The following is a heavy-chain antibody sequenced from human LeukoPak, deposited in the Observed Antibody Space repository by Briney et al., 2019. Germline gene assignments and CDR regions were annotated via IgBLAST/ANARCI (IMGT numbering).Heavy chain of an antibody. V-gene: IGHV4-59*01. CDR3: ARTRGVPAAHYPFYYYYYYMDV. CDR1: GGSISSYY. J-gene: IGHJ6*03. CDR2: IYYSGST. Sequence: KPSETLSLTCTVSGGSISSYYWSWIRQPLGKGLEWIGYIYYSGSTNYNPSLKSRVTISVDTSKNQFSLKLSSVTAADTAVYYCARTRGVPAAHYPFYYYYYYMDVWGKGTTVTVSS. D-gene: IGHD2-2*01.